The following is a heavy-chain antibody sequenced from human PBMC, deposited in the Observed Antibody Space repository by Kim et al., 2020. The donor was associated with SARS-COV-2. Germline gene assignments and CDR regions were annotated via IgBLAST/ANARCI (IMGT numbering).Heavy chain of an antibody. Sequence: SETLSLTCTVSGGSISSYYWSWIRQPPGKGLEWIGYIYYSGSTNYNPSLKSRVTISVDTSKNQFSLKLSSVTAADTAVYYCARDRRGLLGMDVWGQGTT. D-gene: IGHD6-19*01. J-gene: IGHJ6*02. CDR2: IYYSGST. CDR1: GGSISSYY. CDR3: ARDRRGLLGMDV. V-gene: IGHV4-59*01.